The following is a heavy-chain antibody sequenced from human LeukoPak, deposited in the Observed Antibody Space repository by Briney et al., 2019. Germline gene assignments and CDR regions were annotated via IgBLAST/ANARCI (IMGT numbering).Heavy chain of an antibody. Sequence: GGSLRLSCAASGFTFSSYSMTWVRQAPGKGLEWVSSISSSSSYIYYADSVKGRFTISRDNTKNSLNLQMDSLRAEDTAVYYCARGRYYDSSGYPFDALDIWGQGTMVIVSS. V-gene: IGHV3-21*01. CDR3: ARGRYYDSSGYPFDALDI. CDR1: GFTFSSYS. J-gene: IGHJ3*02. CDR2: ISSSSSYI. D-gene: IGHD3-22*01.